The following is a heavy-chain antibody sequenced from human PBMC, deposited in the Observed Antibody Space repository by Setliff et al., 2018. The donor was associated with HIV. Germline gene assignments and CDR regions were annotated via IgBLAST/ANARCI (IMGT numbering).Heavy chain of an antibody. V-gene: IGHV3-30*06. CDR1: GFTFSYSG. Sequence: PGGSLRLSCIASGFTFSYSGMHWVRQAPGKGLEWVALISFDGSNKYYADSVKGRFTISRDYSQNTLYLQMNSLRTEDTAVYYCARDLNWGFDYWGQGTLVTVSS. J-gene: IGHJ4*02. D-gene: IGHD7-27*01. CDR2: ISFDGSNK. CDR3: ARDLNWGFDY.